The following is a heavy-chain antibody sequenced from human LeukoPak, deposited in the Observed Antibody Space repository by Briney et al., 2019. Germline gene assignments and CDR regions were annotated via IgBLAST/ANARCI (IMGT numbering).Heavy chain of an antibody. V-gene: IGHV4-59*12. CDR3: ARGGGVRGVIIPVDY. CDR1: GGSISSYY. D-gene: IGHD3-10*01. J-gene: IGHJ4*02. CDR2: IYYSGST. Sequence: SETLSLTCTVSGGSISSYYWSWIRQPPGKGLEWIGSIYYSGSTYYNPSLKSRVTISVDTSKNQFSLKLSSVTAADTAVYYCARGGGVRGVIIPVDYWGQGTLVTVSS.